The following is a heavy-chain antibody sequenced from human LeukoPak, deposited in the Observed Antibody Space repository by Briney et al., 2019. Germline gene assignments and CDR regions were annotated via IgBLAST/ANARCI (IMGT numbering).Heavy chain of an antibody. J-gene: IGHJ4*02. V-gene: IGHV1-18*01. Sequence: GASVKVSCKASGYTFTSYGISWVRQAPGQGLEWMGWISAYNGNTNYAQKLQGRVTMTTDTSTSTAYMELRSLRSDDTAVYYCARGLWLAINGDFPFDYWGQGTLVTVSS. CDR1: GYTFTSYG. CDR3: ARGLWLAINGDFPFDY. CDR2: ISAYNGNT. D-gene: IGHD3-10*01.